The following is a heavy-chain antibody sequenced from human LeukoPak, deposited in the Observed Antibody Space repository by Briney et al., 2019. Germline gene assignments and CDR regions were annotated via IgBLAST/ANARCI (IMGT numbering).Heavy chain of an antibody. D-gene: IGHD6-13*01. CDR1: GYTFTSYY. CDR3: ARSAAAGHFDY. Sequence: ASVKVSCKASGYTFTSYYMHWVRQAPGQGLEWMGIINPNSGGTNYAQKFQGRVTMTRDTSISTAYMELSRLRSDDTAVYYCARSAAAGHFDYWGQGTLVTVSS. J-gene: IGHJ4*02. V-gene: IGHV1-2*02. CDR2: INPNSGGT.